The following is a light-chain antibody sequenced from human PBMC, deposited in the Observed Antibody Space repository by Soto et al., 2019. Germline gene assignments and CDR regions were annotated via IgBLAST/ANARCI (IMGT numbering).Light chain of an antibody. Sequence: EIVLTQSPATLSLSPGERATLSCRASQSVRNYLAWYQQKPGQAPRLLIYETSNRATGIPARFSGSGYGTDFTLTISSLEPEDFAVYYCQHRSNWPPVTFGQGTKLEIK. CDR3: QHRSNWPPVT. V-gene: IGKV3-11*01. CDR1: QSVRNY. J-gene: IGKJ2*01. CDR2: ETS.